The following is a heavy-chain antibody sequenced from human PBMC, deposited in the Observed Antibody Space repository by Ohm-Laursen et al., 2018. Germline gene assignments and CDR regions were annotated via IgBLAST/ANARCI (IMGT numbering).Heavy chain of an antibody. J-gene: IGHJ4*02. V-gene: IGHV4-34*01. D-gene: IGHD5-18*01. CDR3: ARVGRRSTQGLVRGYSYGKSNFDY. Sequence: GTLSLTWAVYGGSFSGYYWSWIRQPPGKGLEWIGEINHSGSTNYNPSLKSRVTISVDTSKNQFSLKLSSVTAADTAVYYCARVGRRSTQGLVRGYSYGKSNFDYWGQGTLVTVSS. CDR1: GGSFSGYY. CDR2: INHSGST.